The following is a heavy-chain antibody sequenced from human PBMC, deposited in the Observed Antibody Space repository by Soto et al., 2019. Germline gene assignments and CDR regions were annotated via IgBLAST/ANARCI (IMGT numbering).Heavy chain of an antibody. Sequence: QVHLVQSGGEVKKPGASVKVSCKASGYPFTSSGFSWVRQAPGQGLEWMGWISAYNGNTLYAQKFKGRVTMTTDTSTSTAYMELVSLRSDDTAVYYCATDPYCGSAPGCSALDAWGQGTTVTVSS. D-gene: IGHD2-21*01. V-gene: IGHV1-18*04. CDR1: GYPFTSSG. J-gene: IGHJ6*02. CDR2: ISAYNGNT. CDR3: ATDPYCGSAPGCSALDA.